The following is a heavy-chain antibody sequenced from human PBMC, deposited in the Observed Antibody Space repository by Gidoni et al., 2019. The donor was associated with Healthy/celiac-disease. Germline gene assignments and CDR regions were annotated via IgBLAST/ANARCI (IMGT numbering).Heavy chain of an antibody. CDR1: GFTFSSYA. D-gene: IGHD2-21*02. J-gene: IGHJ4*02. CDR2: ISGSGGST. Sequence: EVQLLESGGGLVQPGGSMTLSCTAPGFTFSSYAMSWVRQAPVKGLVWVSAISGSGGSTYYADSVKGRSTISRDNSKNTLYLQMNSLRAEDTAVYYCAKEGGDYCFDYWGQGTLVTVSS. V-gene: IGHV3-23*01. CDR3: AKEGGDYCFDY.